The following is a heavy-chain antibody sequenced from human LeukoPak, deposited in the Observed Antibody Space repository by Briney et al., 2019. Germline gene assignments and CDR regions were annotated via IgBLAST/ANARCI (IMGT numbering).Heavy chain of an antibody. CDR2: ISAYNGNT. CDR1: GYTFTSYG. V-gene: IGHV1-18*01. J-gene: IGHJ6*03. D-gene: IGHD1-14*01. CDR3: ARGAYNWNHDPSGYYYYMDV. Sequence: ASVKVSCKASGYTFTSYGISWVRQAPGQGPEWMGWISAYNGNTNYAQKLQGRVTMTTDTSTSTAYMELRSLRSDDTAVYYCARGAYNWNHDPSGYYYYMDVWGKGTTVTVSS.